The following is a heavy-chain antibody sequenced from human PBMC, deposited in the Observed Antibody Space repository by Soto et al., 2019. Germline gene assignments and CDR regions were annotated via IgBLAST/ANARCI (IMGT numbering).Heavy chain of an antibody. J-gene: IGHJ6*03. CDR1: GGSFSGYY. V-gene: IGHV4-34*01. Sequence: SETLSLTCTVSGGSFSGYYWSWIRQPPGKGLEWIGEINHSGSTNYNPSLKSRVTISVDTSKNQFSLKLSSVTAADTAVYYCASWLGYYMAVWGKGTTVTVSS. D-gene: IGHD5-12*01. CDR3: ASWLGYYMAV. CDR2: INHSGST.